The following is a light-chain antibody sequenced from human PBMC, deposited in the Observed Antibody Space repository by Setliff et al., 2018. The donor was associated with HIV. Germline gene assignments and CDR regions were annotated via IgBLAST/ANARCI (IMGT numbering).Light chain of an antibody. Sequence: QSVLTQPPSASGTPGQRVTISCSGGNSNIGSNNVHWYQHLPGTAPKLLIFDNYQRPSGVSDRFSGSKSGTSASLAISGLQSEDEADYYCATWDDSLRGPVFRGGTKVTVL. CDR2: DNY. V-gene: IGLV1-44*01. CDR1: NSNIGSNN. J-gene: IGLJ3*02. CDR3: ATWDDSLRGPV.